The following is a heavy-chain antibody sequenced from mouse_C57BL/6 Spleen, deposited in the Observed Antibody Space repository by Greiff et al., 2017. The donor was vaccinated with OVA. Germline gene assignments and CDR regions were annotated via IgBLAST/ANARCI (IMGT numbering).Heavy chain of an antibody. CDR1: GYTFTDYY. D-gene: IGHD1-1*01. CDR2: INPNNGGT. CDR3: ASLLLRSPLYYFDY. V-gene: IGHV1-26*01. J-gene: IGHJ2*01. Sequence: EVQLQQSGPELVKPGASVKISCKASGYTFTDYYMNWVKQSHGKSLEWIGDINPNNGGTSYNQKFKGKATLTVDKSSSTAYMELRSLTSEDSAVYYCASLLLRSPLYYFDYWGQGTTLTVSS.